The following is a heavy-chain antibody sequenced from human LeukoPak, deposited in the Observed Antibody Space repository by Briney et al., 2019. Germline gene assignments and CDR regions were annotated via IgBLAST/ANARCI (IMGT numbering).Heavy chain of an antibody. J-gene: IGHJ6*02. Sequence: GGSLRLSCAASGFTVSSNYMSWDRQAPGKGLEWVSVIYSGGSTYYADSVKGRFTISRDNSKNTLYLQMNSLRAEDTAVYYCARDRRDYYYYGMDVWGQGTTVTVSS. CDR3: ARDRRDYYYYGMDV. V-gene: IGHV3-53*01. CDR2: IYSGGST. CDR1: GFTVSSNY.